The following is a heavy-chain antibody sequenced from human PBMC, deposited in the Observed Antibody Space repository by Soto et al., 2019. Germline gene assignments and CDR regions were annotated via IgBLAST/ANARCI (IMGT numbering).Heavy chain of an antibody. D-gene: IGHD2-15*01. CDR3: ARDRSGLSGAQRKYNWFDP. Sequence: QVQLQESGPGLVKPSGTLSLTCAVSSGSISSSNWWSWVRQPPGKGLEWIGEIYHSGSTNYNPSPKSRVTISVDKSKNTCSLKLSSVTAADTAVYYGARDRSGLSGAQRKYNWFDPWGQGTLVTVSS. CDR2: IYHSGST. J-gene: IGHJ5*02. CDR1: SGSISSSNW. V-gene: IGHV4-4*02.